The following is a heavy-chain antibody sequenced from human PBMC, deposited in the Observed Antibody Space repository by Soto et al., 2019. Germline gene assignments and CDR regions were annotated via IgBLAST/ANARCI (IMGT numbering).Heavy chain of an antibody. Sequence: TSETLSLTCTVSGGSISSGGYYWSWIRQHPGKGLEWIGYIYYSGSTYYNPSLKSRVTISVDTSKNQFSLKLSSVTAADTAVYYCARDLSYDSSGYITADAFDIWGQGTMVTVSS. J-gene: IGHJ3*02. CDR1: GGSISSGGYY. V-gene: IGHV4-31*03. D-gene: IGHD3-22*01. CDR3: ARDLSYDSSGYITADAFDI. CDR2: IYYSGST.